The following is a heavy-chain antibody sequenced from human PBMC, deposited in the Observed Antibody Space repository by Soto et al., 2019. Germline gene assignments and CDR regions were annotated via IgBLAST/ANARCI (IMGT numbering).Heavy chain of an antibody. V-gene: IGHV3-9*01. D-gene: IGHD1-1*01. CDR1: GFIFDDFA. CDR3: VKDSTVSGVRQGMDY. J-gene: IGHJ4*02. CDR2: IIWNSAYI. Sequence: GGSLRLSCAASGFIFDDFAMHWVRQAPGKGLEWVAGIIWNSAYIVYGDSVKCRFTVSRDNAKKSLYLQMNSLRPEDSATYYCVKDSTVSGVRQGMDYWGRGTLLTVSS.